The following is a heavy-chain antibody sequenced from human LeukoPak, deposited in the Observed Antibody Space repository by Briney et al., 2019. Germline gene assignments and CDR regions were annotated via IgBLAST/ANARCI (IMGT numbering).Heavy chain of an antibody. V-gene: IGHV1-18*01. CDR1: GYTFTSYG. CDR2: ISAYNGNT. CDR3: ARVETYSGSSPPNY. D-gene: IGHD1-26*01. Sequence: ASVKVPCKASGYTFTSYGISWVRQAPGQGLEWMGWISAYNGNTNYAQKLQGRVTMTTDTSTSTAYMELRSLRSDDTAVYYCARVETYSGSSPPNYWGQGTLVTVSS. J-gene: IGHJ4*02.